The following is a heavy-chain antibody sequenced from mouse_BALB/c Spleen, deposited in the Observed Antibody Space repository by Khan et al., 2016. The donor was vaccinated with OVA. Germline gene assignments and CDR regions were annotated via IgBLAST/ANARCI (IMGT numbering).Heavy chain of an antibody. Sequence: EVKLEESGPELVKPGASVKISCKASGYTFTDYNMHWVKQSHGKSLDWIGYIYPYNGGTGYNQKFKSKATLTVDNSSSTAYMELSSLTSEDSAVYYCARSRGPGYDYCFDYWGQGTTLTVSS. D-gene: IGHD2-4*01. CDR1: GYTFTDYN. CDR2: IYPYNGGT. J-gene: IGHJ2*01. CDR3: ARSRGPGYDYCFDY. V-gene: IGHV1S29*02.